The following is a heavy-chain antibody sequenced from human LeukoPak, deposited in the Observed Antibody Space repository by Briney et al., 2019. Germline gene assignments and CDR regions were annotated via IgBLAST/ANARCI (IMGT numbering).Heavy chain of an antibody. CDR1: GGSISSSSYY. CDR2: IYYSGST. V-gene: IGHV4-39*07. Sequence: SETLSLTCTVSGGSISSSSYYWGWIRQPPGKGLEWIGSIYYSGSTYYNPSLKSRVTISVDTSKNQFSLKLSSVTAADTAVYYCARGYYGSGRYGMDVWGQGTTVTVSS. CDR3: ARGYYGSGRYGMDV. D-gene: IGHD3-10*01. J-gene: IGHJ6*02.